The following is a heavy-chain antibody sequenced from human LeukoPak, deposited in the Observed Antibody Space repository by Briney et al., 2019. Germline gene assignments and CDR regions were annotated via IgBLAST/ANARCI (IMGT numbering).Heavy chain of an antibody. CDR1: GGTFSSYA. Sequence: SVKVSCKASGGTFSSYAISWVRQTPGQGLEWMGRIIPILGIANYAQKFQGRVTITADKSTRTAYMELSSLRSDDTAVYYCARSGVPAYNWFDPRGQGTLVTVSS. V-gene: IGHV1-69*04. CDR3: ARSGVPAYNWFDP. D-gene: IGHD2-2*01. J-gene: IGHJ5*02. CDR2: IIPILGIA.